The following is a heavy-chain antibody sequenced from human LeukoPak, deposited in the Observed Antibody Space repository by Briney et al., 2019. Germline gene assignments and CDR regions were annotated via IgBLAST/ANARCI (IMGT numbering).Heavy chain of an antibody. J-gene: IGHJ4*02. V-gene: IGHV3-7*01. CDR2: IRPDGSEG. D-gene: IGHD5-12*01. Sequence: QPGGSLRLSCAASGFTFSTFAMIWVRQPPGKGLEWVATIRPDGSEGYYADSVRGRFTISRDNSKNSFYLQMSSLRAEDTGVFYCARDVTYSAFDYWGQGTLVTVSS. CDR1: GFTFSTFA. CDR3: ARDVTYSAFDY.